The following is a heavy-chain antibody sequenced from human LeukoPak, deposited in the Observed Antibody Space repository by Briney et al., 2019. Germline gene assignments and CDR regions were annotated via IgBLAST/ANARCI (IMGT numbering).Heavy chain of an antibody. V-gene: IGHV3-30*18. J-gene: IGHJ4*02. CDR2: ISYDGSNK. CDR3: AKDLKLAPFDY. CDR1: GFTFSSYG. Sequence: GGSLRLSCAASGFTFSSYGMHWVRQAPGKGLEWVAVISYDGSNKYYADSVKGRFTISRDNSKNTLYLQMDSLRAEDTAVYYCAKDLKLAPFDYWGQGTLVTVSS.